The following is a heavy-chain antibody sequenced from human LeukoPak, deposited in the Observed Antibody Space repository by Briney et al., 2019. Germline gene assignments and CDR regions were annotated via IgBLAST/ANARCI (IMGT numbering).Heavy chain of an antibody. D-gene: IGHD1-26*01. Sequence: GGSLRLSCAVSGFAFGSEAMSWVRQSPARGLEWVASISPGGGTTYYADYVKGRFTISRDNSKNSLFVQMNSLRAEDTAVYYCAKSTGGWELNDAFDIWGQGTMVTVSS. J-gene: IGHJ3*02. CDR2: ISPGGGTT. V-gene: IGHV3-23*01. CDR3: AKSTGGWELNDAFDI. CDR1: GFAFGSEA.